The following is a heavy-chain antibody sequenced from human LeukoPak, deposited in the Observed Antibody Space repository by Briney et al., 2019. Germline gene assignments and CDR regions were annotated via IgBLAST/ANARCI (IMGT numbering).Heavy chain of an antibody. V-gene: IGHV4-59*12. Sequence: PSETLSLTCTVSGGSISTYYWSWIRQPPGKGLEWIGYVYHSGTTSYNPSLKSRVAISIDTSKKQFSLKLSSVTAADTAVYHYAREVVAAAGVDYWGQGTLVTVSS. D-gene: IGHD6-13*01. CDR1: GGSISTYY. CDR3: AREVVAAAGVDY. J-gene: IGHJ4*02. CDR2: VYHSGTT.